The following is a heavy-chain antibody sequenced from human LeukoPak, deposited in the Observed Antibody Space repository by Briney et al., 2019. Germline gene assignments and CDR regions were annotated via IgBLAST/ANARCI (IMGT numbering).Heavy chain of an antibody. CDR2: ISSSSRYI. V-gene: IGHV3-21*01. Sequence: RGSLRLSCAASGFTFSNAWMSWVRQAPGKGLEWVSSISSSSRYIYYADSVKGRFTISRDNAKNSLYLQMNSLRAEDTAVYYCARAQYYYDSSGTERYYYYGMDVWGHGTTVTVS. CDR1: GFTFSNAW. J-gene: IGHJ6*02. CDR3: ARAQYYYDSSGTERYYYYGMDV. D-gene: IGHD3-22*01.